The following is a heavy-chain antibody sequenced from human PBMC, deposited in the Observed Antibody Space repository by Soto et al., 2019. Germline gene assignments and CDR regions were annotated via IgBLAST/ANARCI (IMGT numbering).Heavy chain of an antibody. J-gene: IGHJ4*02. Sequence: QVQLVQSGAEVKKPGASVTVSCKASGYTFTSYGINWVRQAPGQGLEWMGWISVHNGNTKYAQKLQGRVTMTTHTTTSTAYMEVRGVRSDDTAVYYGARVLNLGLGEYWGQGTLVTVSS. CDR3: ARVLNLGLGEY. CDR2: ISVHNGNT. V-gene: IGHV1-18*01. D-gene: IGHD3-10*01. CDR1: GYTFTSYG.